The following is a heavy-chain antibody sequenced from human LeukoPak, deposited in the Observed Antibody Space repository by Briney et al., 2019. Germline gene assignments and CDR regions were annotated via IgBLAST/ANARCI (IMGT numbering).Heavy chain of an antibody. CDR2: ISYDGSNK. CDR1: GFTLRSYA. CDR3: ARDPRLNIVVVPASPYYYYYGMDV. V-gene: IGHV3-30-3*01. J-gene: IGHJ6*02. Sequence: PGRSLCLSCAASGFTLRSYALHWLRQAPGKGPERVAVISYDGSNKYYADSVKGRFTIPRDNSKNTLYLQMNSLRAEDTAVYYCARDPRLNIVVVPASPYYYYYGMDVWGQGTTVTVSS. D-gene: IGHD2-2*01.